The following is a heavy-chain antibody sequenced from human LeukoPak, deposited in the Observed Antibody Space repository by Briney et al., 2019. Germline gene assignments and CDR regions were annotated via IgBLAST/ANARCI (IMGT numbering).Heavy chain of an antibody. Sequence: SQTLPLTCTVSGGSISSGGYYWSCVRQHPGKGLEWNGYIYYSGSTYYTPSLKSRVTISVDTSKNQFSLKLRPGTAAGTAGYYWARWGRRYGMDVWGQRTKVTVSS. CDR3: ARWGRRYGMDV. CDR2: IYYSGST. CDR1: GGSISSGGYY. D-gene: IGHD7-27*01. J-gene: IGHJ6*01. V-gene: IGHV4-31*03.